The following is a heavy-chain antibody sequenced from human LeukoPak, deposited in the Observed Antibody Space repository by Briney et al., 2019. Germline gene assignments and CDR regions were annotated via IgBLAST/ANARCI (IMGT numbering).Heavy chain of an antibody. J-gene: IGHJ4*02. D-gene: IGHD6-13*01. CDR2: INPNSGGT. CDR3: ARVAAAGTENDY. Sequence: ASVKVSCKASGYTFTGYYMHWVRQAPGQGLEWMGWINPNSGGTNYAQKFQGRVTMTRDTSISTAFMELSRLRSDDTAVYYCARVAAAGTENDYWGQGTLVTVSS. V-gene: IGHV1-2*02. CDR1: GYTFTGYY.